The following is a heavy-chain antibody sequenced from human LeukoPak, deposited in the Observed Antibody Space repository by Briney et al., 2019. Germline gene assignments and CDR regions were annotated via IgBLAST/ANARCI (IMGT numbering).Heavy chain of an antibody. D-gene: IGHD1-26*01. J-gene: IGHJ4*02. CDR1: GGSISSDSYY. V-gene: IGHV4-39*01. CDR2: ITYSGST. CDR3: ARQGVGATDC. Sequence: PSETLSLTCTVSGGSISSDSYYWSWIRQPPGKGLEWIGSITYSGSTYYNPSLESRVTISVDTSKNQFSLRLISVTAVDTAVYYCARQGVGATDCWGQGTLVTVSS.